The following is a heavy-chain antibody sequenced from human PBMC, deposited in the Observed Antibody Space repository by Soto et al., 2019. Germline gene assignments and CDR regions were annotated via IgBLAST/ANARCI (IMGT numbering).Heavy chain of an antibody. J-gene: IGHJ4*02. CDR2: ISGGGDNT. CDR1: GFTFSSYA. Sequence: EVQLLESGGGLVQPGGSLRLSCAASGFTFSSYAMGWVRQAPGKGLEWVSGISGGGDNTYSAGSVKGRFTISRDNSNNALFLQMNNLRAEDTAVYFCAKDRAAVTTYYLDNWGQGALVTVSS. CDR3: AKDRAAVTTYYLDN. D-gene: IGHD4-17*01. V-gene: IGHV3-23*01.